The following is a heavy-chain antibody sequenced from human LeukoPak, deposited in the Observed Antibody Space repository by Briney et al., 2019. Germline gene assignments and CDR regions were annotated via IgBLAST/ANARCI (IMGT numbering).Heavy chain of an antibody. J-gene: IGHJ4*02. CDR1: GGTFISYA. Sequence: SVTVSFKASGGTFISYAISWVRQAPGQGLEWMGGIIPIFGTANYAQKFQGRVTITADESTSTAYMELSSLRSEDTAVYYCASSARTVTTVTFDYWGQGTLVTVSS. CDR3: ASSARTVTTVTFDY. V-gene: IGHV1-69*13. CDR2: IIPIFGTA. D-gene: IGHD4-17*01.